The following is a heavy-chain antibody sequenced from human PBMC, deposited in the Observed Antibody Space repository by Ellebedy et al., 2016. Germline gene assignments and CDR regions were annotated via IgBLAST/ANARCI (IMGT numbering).Heavy chain of an antibody. J-gene: IGHJ3*01. CDR3: AKWNGGWYAFEV. CDR2: VFHTGTT. CDR1: GGSVSSDY. V-gene: IGHV4-59*02. Sequence: SETLSLTCNVSGGSVSSDYWNWIRRPPGKGLEWIGYVFHTGTTNYNPSLKSRVTMSVDTSKSQFSLRLTSVTAADTAVYHCAKWNGGWYAFEVWGQGTMVTVSS. D-gene: IGHD6-19*01.